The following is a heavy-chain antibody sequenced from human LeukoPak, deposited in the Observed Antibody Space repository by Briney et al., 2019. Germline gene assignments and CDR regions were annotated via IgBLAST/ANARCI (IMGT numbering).Heavy chain of an antibody. Sequence: ALVKVSCKASGGTFSSYAISWVRQAPGQGLEWMGGIIPIFGTANYAQKFQGRVTITADESTSTAYMELSSLRSEDTAVYYCARDRAGVVPAERGYFDCWGQGTLVTVSS. V-gene: IGHV1-69*13. CDR1: GGTFSSYA. CDR3: ARDRAGVVPAERGYFDC. CDR2: IIPIFGTA. J-gene: IGHJ4*02. D-gene: IGHD2-2*01.